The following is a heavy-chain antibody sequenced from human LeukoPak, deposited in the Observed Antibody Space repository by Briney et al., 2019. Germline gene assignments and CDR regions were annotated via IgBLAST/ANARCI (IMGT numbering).Heavy chain of an antibody. Sequence: SETLSLTCAVSGGSFSGNYWSWIRQPPGKGLEWIGEINHSGSTNYNPSLKRRVTMSVDTSKNQFSLKLSSVTAADTAVYYCALAGDLDYWGQGTLVTVSS. CDR2: INHSGST. CDR1: GGSFSGNY. D-gene: IGHD7-27*01. CDR3: ALAGDLDY. J-gene: IGHJ4*02. V-gene: IGHV4-34*01.